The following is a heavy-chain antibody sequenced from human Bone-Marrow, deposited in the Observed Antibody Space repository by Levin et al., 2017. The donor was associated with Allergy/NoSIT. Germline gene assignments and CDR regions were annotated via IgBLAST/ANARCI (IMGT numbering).Heavy chain of an antibody. V-gene: IGHV1-18*01. CDR2: ISAYNGNT. D-gene: IGHD1-26*01. CDR1: GYTFTSYG. CDR3: AREELLVDAGDAFDI. Sequence: AGESLKISCKASGYTFTSYGISWVRQAPGQGLEWMGWISAYNGNTNYAQKLQGRVTMTTDTSTSTAYMELRSLRSDDTAVYYCAREELLVDAGDAFDIWGQGTMVTVSS. J-gene: IGHJ3*02.